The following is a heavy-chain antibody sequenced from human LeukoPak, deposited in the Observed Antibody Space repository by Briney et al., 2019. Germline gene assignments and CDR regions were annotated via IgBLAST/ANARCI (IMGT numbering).Heavy chain of an antibody. CDR2: MNPNSGNT. D-gene: IGHD3-22*01. CDR3: ARDSAPLLLTSGAFDI. J-gene: IGHJ3*02. Sequence: ASVKVSCKASGYTFTSYDINWVRQATGQGLEWMGWMNPNSGNTGYAQKFQGRVTVTRNTSISTAYMELSSLRSEDTAVYYCARDSAPLLLTSGAFDIWGQGTMVTVSS. CDR1: GYTFTSYD. V-gene: IGHV1-8*01.